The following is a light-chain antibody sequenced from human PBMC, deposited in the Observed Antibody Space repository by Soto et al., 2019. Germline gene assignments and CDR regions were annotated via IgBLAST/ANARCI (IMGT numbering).Light chain of an antibody. CDR3: QQYDNAIT. CDR1: QSVSSNY. J-gene: IGKJ5*01. Sequence: EIVLTQSPDTVSLSPGETATLSCRASQSVSSNYLAWYQQKPGQAPRLLIYGASSRATGIPDRFSGSGSGTDFPLTISRLEPEDFAVFYCQQYDNAITFGQGTRLEI. CDR2: GAS. V-gene: IGKV3-20*01.